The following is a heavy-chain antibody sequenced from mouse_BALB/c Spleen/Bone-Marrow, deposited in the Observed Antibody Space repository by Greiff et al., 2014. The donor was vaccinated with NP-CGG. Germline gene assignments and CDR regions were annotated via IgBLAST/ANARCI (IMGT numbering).Heavy chain of an antibody. D-gene: IGHD1-2*01. CDR1: GFTFTSYF. J-gene: IGHJ1*01. CDR3: ARRFITTTHWYFDV. CDR2: IYPGNVNT. Sequence: VQLQQSGPELMKPGASVRISCKASGFTFTSYFIHWMKERPGQGLEWIGWIYPGNVNTNYNEKFKGKATLTADKSSTTAYMQLSSLTSEDSAVYFCARRFITTTHWYFDVWGAGTTVTVSS. V-gene: IGHV1S56*01.